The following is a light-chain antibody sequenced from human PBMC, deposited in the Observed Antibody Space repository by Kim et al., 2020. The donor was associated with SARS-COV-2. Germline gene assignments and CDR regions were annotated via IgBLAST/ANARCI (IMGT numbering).Light chain of an antibody. CDR2: GAS. CDR3: QQYGSSPYT. Sequence: EIVLTQSPDTLSLSPGERATLSCRTSQSVSSRQLGGYQQKPGQAPRLLIFGASSRATGIPDRFSGSGSGTDFTLTISRLEPEDFGVYYCQQYGSSPYTFGQGTKLEI. V-gene: IGKV3-20*01. J-gene: IGKJ2*01. CDR1: QSVSSRQ.